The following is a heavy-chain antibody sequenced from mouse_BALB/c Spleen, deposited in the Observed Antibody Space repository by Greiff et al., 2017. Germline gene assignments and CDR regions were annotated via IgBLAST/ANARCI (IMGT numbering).Heavy chain of an antibody. CDR1: GFTFSDFY. CDR2: SRNKANDYTT. CDR3: ARGWLLGAMDY. V-gene: IGHV7-1*02. J-gene: IGHJ4*01. D-gene: IGHD2-3*01. Sequence: EVNVVESGGGLVQPGGSLRLSCATSGFTFSDFYMEWVRQPPGKRLEWIAASRNKANDYTTEYSASVKGRFIVSRDTSQSILYLQMNALRAEDTAIYYCARGWLLGAMDYWGQGTSVTVSS.